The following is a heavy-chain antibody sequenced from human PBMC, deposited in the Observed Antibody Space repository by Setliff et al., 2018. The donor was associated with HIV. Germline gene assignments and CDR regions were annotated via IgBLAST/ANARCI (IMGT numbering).Heavy chain of an antibody. CDR3: ASAVGSSSWLRALDY. Sequence: GGSLRLSCAASGFTFSDYYMSWIRQAPGKGLEWVSYIISGSTIYYADSVKGRFTISRDNAKNSLYLQMNSLRAEDTAVYYCASAVGSSSWLRALDYWGQGTLVTSPQ. CDR2: IISGSTI. J-gene: IGHJ4*02. CDR1: GFTFSDYY. V-gene: IGHV3-11*04. D-gene: IGHD6-13*01.